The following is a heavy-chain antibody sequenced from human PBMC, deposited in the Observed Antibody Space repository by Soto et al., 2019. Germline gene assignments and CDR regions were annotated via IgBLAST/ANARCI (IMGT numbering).Heavy chain of an antibody. V-gene: IGHV3-21*06. CDR3: VRGGRGYTRDDVFDI. CDR1: GFTFSSYS. D-gene: IGHD2-2*02. Sequence: EAQLVESGAGLVKPGGSLRLSCVDSGFTFSSYSMNWVRQAPGKGLEWVSSISAYSSPIFYADSVKGRFTISRDNAKSSLYLQMNSLRAGDTAVYYCVRGGRGYTRDDVFDIWGQGTMVTVSS. CDR2: ISAYSSPI. J-gene: IGHJ3*02.